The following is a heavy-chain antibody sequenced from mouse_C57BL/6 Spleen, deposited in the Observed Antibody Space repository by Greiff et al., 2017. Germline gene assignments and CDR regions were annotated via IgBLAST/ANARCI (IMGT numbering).Heavy chain of an antibody. CDR2: ISNGGGST. V-gene: IGHV5-12*01. J-gene: IGHJ4*01. CDR1: GFTFSDYY. CDR3: ARRNADYAMDY. Sequence: EVNLVESGGGLVQPGGSLKLSCAASGFTFSDYYMYWVRQTPEKRLEWVAYISNGGGSTYYPDTVKGRFTISRDNAKNTLYLQMSRLKSEDTAMYYCARRNADYAMDYWGQGTSVTVSS.